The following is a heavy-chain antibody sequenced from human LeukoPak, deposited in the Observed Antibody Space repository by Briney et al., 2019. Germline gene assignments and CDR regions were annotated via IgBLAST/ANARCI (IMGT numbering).Heavy chain of an antibody. D-gene: IGHD5-24*01. CDR1: GFTFSTYS. CDR2: ISSSGIYV. Sequence: GGSLRLSCSASGFTFSTYSMNWVRQAPGKGLEWVSSISSSGIYVYYADSVKGRFTISRDNADNSLYLQMNSLRAEDTAVYYCARDRIEQQRTLGRSSNYYYYYYYMDVWGKGTTVTVSS. V-gene: IGHV3-21*01. CDR3: ARDRIEQQRTLGRSSNYYYYYYYMDV. J-gene: IGHJ6*03.